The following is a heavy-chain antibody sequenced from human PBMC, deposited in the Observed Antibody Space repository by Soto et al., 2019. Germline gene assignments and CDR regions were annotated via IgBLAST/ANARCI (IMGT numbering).Heavy chain of an antibody. V-gene: IGHV3-48*03. CDR1: GFTFSSYE. D-gene: IGHD6-6*01. CDR3: ARLGYSSSNY. CDR2: ISSSGSTI. Sequence: GGSLRLSCAASGFTFSSYEMNWVRQAPGKGLEWVSYISSSGSTIYYADSVKGRFTISRDNAKNSLYLQMNSLRAEDTAVYYCARLGYSSSNYWGQGTLVTVSS. J-gene: IGHJ4*02.